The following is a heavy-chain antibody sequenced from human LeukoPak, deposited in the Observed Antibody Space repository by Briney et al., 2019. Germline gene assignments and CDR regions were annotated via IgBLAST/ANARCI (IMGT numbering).Heavy chain of an antibody. CDR3: ARGAYTSSRFDP. J-gene: IGHJ5*02. CDR2: IYYSGST. V-gene: IGHV4-39*01. Sequence: SETLSLTCTVSGGSISTGTYYWGCIRQPPGKGLEWIGSIYYSGSTYYTPSLKSRVTISVDTSRNQFSLKLTSVTAADTAIYYCARGAYTSSRFDPWGQGTLVTVSS. D-gene: IGHD6-6*01. CDR1: GGSISTGTYY.